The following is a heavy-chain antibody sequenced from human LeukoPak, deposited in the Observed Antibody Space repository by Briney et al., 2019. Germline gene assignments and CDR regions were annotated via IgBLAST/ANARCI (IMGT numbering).Heavy chain of an antibody. V-gene: IGHV4-59*12. D-gene: IGHD5-18*01. J-gene: IGHJ6*02. CDR3: ARGGYSYGNYYYYYYGMDV. Sequence: PSETLSLTCTVSGGFISGYYWSWIRQPPGKGLEWIAYIFHSGSTNYNPSLKSRVIISVDTSKNQFSLKLSSVTAADTAVYYCARGGYSYGNYYYYYYGMDVWGQGTTVTVSS. CDR1: GGFISGYY. CDR2: IFHSGST.